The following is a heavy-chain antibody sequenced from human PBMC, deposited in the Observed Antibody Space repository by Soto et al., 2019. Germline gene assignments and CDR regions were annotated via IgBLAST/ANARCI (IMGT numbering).Heavy chain of an antibody. D-gene: IGHD3-3*01. Sequence: GGSLRLSCAASGFAFTSSAMYWVRQAPGKGLEWVSAISGSGGSTYYADSVKGRFTISRDNSKNTLYLQMNSLRAEDTAVYYCAKSGYDFWSGYSIPMDVWGQGTTVTVSS. CDR2: ISGSGGST. CDR1: GFAFTSSA. V-gene: IGHV3-23*01. J-gene: IGHJ6*02. CDR3: AKSGYDFWSGYSIPMDV.